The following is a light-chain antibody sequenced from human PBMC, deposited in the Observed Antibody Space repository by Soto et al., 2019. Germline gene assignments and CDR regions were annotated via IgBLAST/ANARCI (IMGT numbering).Light chain of an antibody. CDR3: QQYSECPRT. Sequence: EIVLTQSPATLSLSPGEGATLSCRASQSVSNYLAWYQQKPGQAPRLLIYDASNRATGIPARFSGSGSGADFTLTISGLQSYDFAVYYCQQYSECPRTFGHGTKVDSK. J-gene: IGKJ1*01. CDR1: QSVSNY. V-gene: IGKV3-11*01. CDR2: DAS.